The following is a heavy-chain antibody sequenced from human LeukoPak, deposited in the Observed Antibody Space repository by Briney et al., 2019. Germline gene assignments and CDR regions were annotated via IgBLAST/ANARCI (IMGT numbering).Heavy chain of an antibody. D-gene: IGHD2-15*01. CDR3: ARGSHRGGIY. V-gene: IGHV4-34*01. CDR1: GGSLSGYY. CDR2: INHSGST. J-gene: IGHJ4*02. Sequence: SETLSLTCAVYGGSLSGYYWSWIRQPPGKGLEWIGEINHSGSTNYNPSLKSRVTISVDTSKNQFSLKLSSVTAADTAVYYCARGSHRGGIYWGQGTLVTVSS.